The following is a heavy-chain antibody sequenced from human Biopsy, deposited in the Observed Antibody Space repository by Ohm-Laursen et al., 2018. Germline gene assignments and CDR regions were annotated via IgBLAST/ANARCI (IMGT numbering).Heavy chain of an antibody. J-gene: IGHJ4*02. CDR2: ISDTGGST. CDR3: ASDLNGDPSAFDY. Sequence: SLRLSCAASGFTFTNYAMTWVRQAPGKGLEWVSAISDTGGSTYYADSVKGRFTISRDNSKNTLFLQMNSLRAADTAIYYCASDLNGDPSAFDYWGQGTPVTVSS. CDR1: GFTFTNYA. V-gene: IGHV3-23*01. D-gene: IGHD4-17*01.